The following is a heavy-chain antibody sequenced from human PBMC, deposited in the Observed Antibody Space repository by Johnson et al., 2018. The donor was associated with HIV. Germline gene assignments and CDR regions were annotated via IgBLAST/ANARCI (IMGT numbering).Heavy chain of an antibody. CDR1: GFTFSSYG. CDR3: ARDDIFLDAFDI. D-gene: IGHD3-9*01. Sequence: QMLLVESGGGVVQPARSLRLSCAASGFTFSSYGMHWVRQAPGKGLEWVAVISYDGSNKYYADSVKGRFTISRDNSKNTLYLQMNSLRAEDTAVYYCARDDIFLDAFDIWGQGTMVTVSS. CDR2: ISYDGSNK. J-gene: IGHJ3*02. V-gene: IGHV3-30*03.